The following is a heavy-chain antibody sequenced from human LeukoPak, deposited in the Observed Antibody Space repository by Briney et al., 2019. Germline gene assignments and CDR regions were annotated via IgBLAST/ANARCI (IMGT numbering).Heavy chain of an antibody. D-gene: IGHD5-18*01. J-gene: IGHJ4*02. CDR1: GFTFSSYW. CDR2: IRQDGSGK. V-gene: IGHV3-7*01. Sequence: GGSLRLSCAASGFTFSSYWMSWVRQAPGKGLEWVANIRQDGSGKYYVDSVKGRVTISRDNAKNSLYLQMNSLRAEDTAVYYCARPTGYSYDNYWGQGTLVTVSS. CDR3: ARPTGYSYDNY.